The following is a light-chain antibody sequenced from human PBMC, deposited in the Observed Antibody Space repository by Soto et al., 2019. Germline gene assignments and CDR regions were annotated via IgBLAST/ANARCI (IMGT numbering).Light chain of an antibody. Sequence: QSALTQPASVSGSPGQSITISCTGTSSDVGGYNYVSWYQQHPGKAPKLMIYDVSNRPSGVSHRFSGSKSANTASLTISWRQADDEADYYCSSYTGSSTYVVFGGGTKLTVL. CDR2: DVS. CDR1: SSDVGGYNY. V-gene: IGLV2-14*01. J-gene: IGLJ2*01. CDR3: SSYTGSSTYVV.